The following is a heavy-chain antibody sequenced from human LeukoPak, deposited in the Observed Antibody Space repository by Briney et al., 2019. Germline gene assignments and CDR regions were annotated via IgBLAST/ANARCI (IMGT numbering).Heavy chain of an antibody. Sequence: SETLSLTCTVSGGSISSYYWSWIRQPPGKGLEWIGYIYYSGSTNYNPSLKSRVTISVDTSKNQFSLKLSSVTAADTAVYYCAKHGNPYCGGDCYQGEFDYWGQGTLVTVSS. CDR3: AKHGNPYCGGDCYQGEFDY. CDR1: GGSISSYY. V-gene: IGHV4-59*08. CDR2: IYYSGST. J-gene: IGHJ4*02. D-gene: IGHD2-21*01.